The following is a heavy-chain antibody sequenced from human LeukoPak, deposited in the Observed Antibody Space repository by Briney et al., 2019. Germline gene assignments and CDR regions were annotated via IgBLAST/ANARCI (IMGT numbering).Heavy chain of an antibody. Sequence: GGSLRLSCVSSAFTFSSQWMHWVRQVPGRRPMWVSGINSEGKSTAYADSVKGRFTISRDNARNTMYLQMDSLRAEDTAVYYCASTPPERCSGHDCYPYFDYWGQGTLVTVSS. CDR3: ASTPPERCSGHDCYPYFDY. J-gene: IGHJ4*02. D-gene: IGHD2-21*01. CDR2: INSEGKST. V-gene: IGHV3-74*03. CDR1: AFTFSSQW.